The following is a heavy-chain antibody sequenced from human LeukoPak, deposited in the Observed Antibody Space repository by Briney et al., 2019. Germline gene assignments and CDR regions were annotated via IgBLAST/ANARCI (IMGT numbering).Heavy chain of an antibody. CDR1: GDSVSRTNIA. CDR2: TYYRSKWYN. Sequence: SQTLSLTCAISGDSVSRTNIAWNWIRQSPSRGLEWLGRTYYRSKWYNDYAVSVQSRIIINPDTSKNQFSLQLNSVTPEDTAVCYCARGIGWPYFDYWGQGTLVTVSS. V-gene: IGHV6-1*01. CDR3: ARGIGWPYFDY. D-gene: IGHD5-24*01. J-gene: IGHJ4*02.